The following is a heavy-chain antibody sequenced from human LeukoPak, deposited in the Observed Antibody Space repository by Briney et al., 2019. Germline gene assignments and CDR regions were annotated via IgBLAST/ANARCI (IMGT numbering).Heavy chain of an antibody. CDR3: AKAVTTRNYYYYMDV. CDR1: GFTFSSYE. D-gene: IGHD4-17*01. Sequence: GGSLRLSCAASGFTFSSYEMNWVRQAPGKGLEWVSAISGSGGSTYYADSVKGRFTISRDNSKNTLYLQMNSLRAEDTAVYYCAKAVTTRNYYYYMDVWGKGTTVTVSS. CDR2: ISGSGGST. V-gene: IGHV3-23*01. J-gene: IGHJ6*03.